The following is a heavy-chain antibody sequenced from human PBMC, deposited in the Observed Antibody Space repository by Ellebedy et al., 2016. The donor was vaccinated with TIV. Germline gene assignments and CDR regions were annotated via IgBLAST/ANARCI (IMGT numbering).Heavy chain of an antibody. CDR3: AREGGTYYSAHFDQ. CDR1: GFTFSSFA. D-gene: IGHD1-26*01. V-gene: IGHV3-23*01. CDR2: IGDDAVAT. Sequence: GESLKISCAASGFTFSSFAMSWVRQAPGIGLEWVSAIGDDAVATHYADSVKGRFTISRDNFGNMLYLQMNSLGAEDTAVYYCAREGGTYYSAHFDQWGQGTLVTVSS. J-gene: IGHJ4*02.